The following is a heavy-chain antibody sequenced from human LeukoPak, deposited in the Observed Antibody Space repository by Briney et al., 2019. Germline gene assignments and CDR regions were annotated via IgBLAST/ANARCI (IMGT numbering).Heavy chain of an antibody. V-gene: IGHV4-4*07. CDR1: GGSISSYY. CDR2: IYTSGST. Sequence: SETLSLTCTVSGGSISSYYWSWIRQPAGKGLEWIGRIYTSGSTNYNPSLKSRVTMSVDTSKNQFSLKLSSVTAADTAVSYCAGGGRTFGYHRSYWYFELWGNCTPV. CDR3: AGGGRTFGYHRSYWYFEL. J-gene: IGHJ2*01. D-gene: IGHD1-14*01.